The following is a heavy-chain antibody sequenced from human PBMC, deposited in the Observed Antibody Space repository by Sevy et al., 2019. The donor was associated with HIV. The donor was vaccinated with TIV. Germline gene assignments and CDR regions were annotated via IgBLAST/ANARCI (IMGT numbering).Heavy chain of an antibody. D-gene: IGHD2-21*01. J-gene: IGHJ6*02. V-gene: IGHV4-61*01. CDR3: ARGGSPDPDFYYYYHGMDV. CDR2: IYHSGST. Sequence: SETLSLTCTVSGGSVSSDNYYWSWIRQPPGKGLEWIGYIYHSGSTNYNPSLKRRVTISVDTSKTQFSLKLNSVTAADTAVYYCARGGSPDPDFYYYYHGMDVWGQGTRVTVSS. CDR1: GGSVSSDNYY.